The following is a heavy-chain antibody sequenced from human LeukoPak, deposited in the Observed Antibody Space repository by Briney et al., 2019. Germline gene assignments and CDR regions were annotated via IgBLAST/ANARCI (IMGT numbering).Heavy chain of an antibody. CDR1: GFSFSSHD. J-gene: IGHJ6*03. CDR2: ITGSSKSI. D-gene: IGHD3-10*01. CDR3: VREGSGSTHYMDV. V-gene: IGHV3-21*01. Sequence: GGSLRLSCATSGFSFSSHDMTWVRQAPGKGLEWVSSITGSSKSIDYADSVKGRFAISRDNAKNSLFLQMDSLRVDDTAVYYCVREGSGSTHYMDVWGKGTTVTVSS.